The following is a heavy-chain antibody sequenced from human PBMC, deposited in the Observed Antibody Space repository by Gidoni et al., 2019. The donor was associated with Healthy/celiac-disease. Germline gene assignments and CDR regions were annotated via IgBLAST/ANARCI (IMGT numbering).Heavy chain of an antibody. CDR1: GGSFSGYY. J-gene: IGHJ4*02. CDR2: INHSGST. CDR3: ARGVAATREIAHYYFDY. V-gene: IGHV4-34*01. D-gene: IGHD2-15*01. Sequence: QVQLQQWGAGLLKPSETLSLTCAVYGGSFSGYYWSWIRQPPGKGLEWIGEINHSGSTNYNPSLKSRVTISVDTSKNQFSLKLSSVTAADTAVFYCARGVAATREIAHYYFDYWGQGTLVTVSS.